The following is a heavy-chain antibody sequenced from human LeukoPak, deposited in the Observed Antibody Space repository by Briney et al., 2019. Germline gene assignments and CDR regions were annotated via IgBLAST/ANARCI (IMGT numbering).Heavy chain of an antibody. D-gene: IGHD3-22*01. CDR1: GGPLSDFY. CDR3: ARILDRDA. Sequence: KPSETRSLICTVSGGPLSDFYWYWIRHSAATGMEWIGRIHAIGSTNYNPSLKSRLIISLDTSKNQFPLSLSAVTAADTATYYCARILDRDAWGQGTLVTVSP. CDR2: IHAIGST. J-gene: IGHJ3*01. V-gene: IGHV4-4*07.